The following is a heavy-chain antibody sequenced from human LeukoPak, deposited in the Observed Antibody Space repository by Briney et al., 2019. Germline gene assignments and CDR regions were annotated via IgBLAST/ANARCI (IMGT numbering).Heavy chain of an antibody. J-gene: IGHJ4*02. Sequence: PGGSLRLSCAASGFTFNSYWMHWVRQAPGKGLEWVSSISSASTYIYSADSVRGRFTISRDNAKNSLYLQMNSLRAEDTAVYYCARDTDGYSYGLNYFDYWGQGTLVTVSS. CDR1: GFTFNSYW. V-gene: IGHV3-21*01. D-gene: IGHD5-18*01. CDR2: ISSASTYI. CDR3: ARDTDGYSYGLNYFDY.